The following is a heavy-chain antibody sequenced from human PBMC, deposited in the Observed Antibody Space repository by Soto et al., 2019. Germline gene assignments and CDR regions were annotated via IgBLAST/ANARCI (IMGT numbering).Heavy chain of an antibody. V-gene: IGHV3-33*01. D-gene: IGHD4-17*01. CDR3: VRDSDYGSNSGWLNP. CDR1: GFTFSNYG. J-gene: IGHJ5*02. CDR2: IWYDGSNR. Sequence: GGSLRLSCAASGFTFSNYGMHWVRQAPGKGLEWVAVIWYDGSNRYYGDSVKGRFTISRDYSNNTLFLQMNSLRAEDTALYYCVRDSDYGSNSGWLNPWGQGTLVTVSS.